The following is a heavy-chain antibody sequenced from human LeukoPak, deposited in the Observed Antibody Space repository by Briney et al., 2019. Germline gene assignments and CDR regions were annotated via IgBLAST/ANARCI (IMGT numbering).Heavy chain of an antibody. J-gene: IGHJ6*04. CDR1: GFTFSSYS. Sequence: SGGSLRLSCAASGFTFSSYSMNWVRQAPGNGLEWVSSISSSSSYIYYADSVKGRFTISRDNAKNSLYLQMNSLRAEDTAVYYCAELGITMIGGVWGKGTTVTISS. CDR2: ISSSSSYI. V-gene: IGHV3-21*01. D-gene: IGHD3-10*02. CDR3: AELGITMIGGV.